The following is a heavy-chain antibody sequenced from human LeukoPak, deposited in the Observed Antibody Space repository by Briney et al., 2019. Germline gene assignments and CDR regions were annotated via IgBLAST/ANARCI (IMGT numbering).Heavy chain of an antibody. CDR2: IYYSGST. J-gene: IGHJ6*02. CDR1: GGSISSYY. Sequence: SETLSLTCTVSGGSISSYYWSWIRQPPGKGLEWIGYIYYSGSTTYNPSLQSRVTISVDMSKNQFSLKLSSVTAADTAVYYCARSASMVRGQDYYGMDVWGQGTTVTVSS. V-gene: IGHV4-59*01. CDR3: ARSASMVRGQDYYGMDV. D-gene: IGHD3-10*01.